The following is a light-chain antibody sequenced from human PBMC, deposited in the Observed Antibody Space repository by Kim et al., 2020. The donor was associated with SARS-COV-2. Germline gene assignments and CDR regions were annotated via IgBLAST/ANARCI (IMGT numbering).Light chain of an antibody. CDR1: SLRSYY. V-gene: IGLV3-19*01. CDR3: NSRDSSGNVV. J-gene: IGLJ2*01. CDR2: GKN. Sequence: VVLGQTVRITCQGDSLRSYYASWYQQKPGQAPVLVIYGKNNRPSGIPDRFSGSSSGNTASLTITGAQAEDEADYYCNSRDSSGNVVFGGGTQLTVL.